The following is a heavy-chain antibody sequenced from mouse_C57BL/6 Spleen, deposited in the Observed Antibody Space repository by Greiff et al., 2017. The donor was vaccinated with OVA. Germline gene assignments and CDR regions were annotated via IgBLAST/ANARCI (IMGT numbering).Heavy chain of an antibody. CDR1: GYAFSSSW. Sequence: VQLQQSGPELVQPGASVKISCKASGYAFSSSWMNWVKQRPGKGLEWIGRIYPGAGDTNYNGKFKGKATLTADKSSSTAYMQLSSLTSEDAAVYFGARSRLGPGYFDYWGQGTTLTVSS. V-gene: IGHV1-82*01. J-gene: IGHJ2*01. CDR2: IYPGAGDT. D-gene: IGHD4-1*01. CDR3: ARSRLGPGYFDY.